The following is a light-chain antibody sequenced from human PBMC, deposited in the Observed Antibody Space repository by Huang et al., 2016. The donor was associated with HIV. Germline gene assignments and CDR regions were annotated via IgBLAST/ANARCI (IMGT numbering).Light chain of an antibody. CDR2: GAS. V-gene: IGKV3-20*01. J-gene: IGKJ2*01. CDR1: QSVSSSY. CDR3: QQYGSSPET. Sequence: EIVFTQSPGTLSLSPGERATLPCRASQSVSSSYLVWYQQKPGQAPRLLIYGASSRATGIPDRFSGSGSGTDFTLTISRLEPEDFAVYYCQQYGSSPETFGQGTKLEIK.